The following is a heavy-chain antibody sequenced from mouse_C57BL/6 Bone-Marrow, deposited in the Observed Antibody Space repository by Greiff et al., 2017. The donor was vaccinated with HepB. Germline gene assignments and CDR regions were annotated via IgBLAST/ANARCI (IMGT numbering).Heavy chain of an antibody. V-gene: IGHV5-16*01. CDR2: INYDGSST. J-gene: IGHJ4*01. CDR3: ARYSNYPNAMDY. D-gene: IGHD2-5*01. Sequence: EVHLVESEGGLVQPGSSMKLSCTASGFTFSDYYMAWVRQVPEKGLEWVANINYDGSSTYYLDSLKSRFIISRDNAKNILYLQMSSLKSEDTATYYCARYSNYPNAMDYWGQGTSVTVSS. CDR1: GFTFSDYY.